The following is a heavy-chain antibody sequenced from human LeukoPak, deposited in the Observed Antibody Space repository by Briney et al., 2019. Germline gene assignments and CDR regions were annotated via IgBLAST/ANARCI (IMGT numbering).Heavy chain of an antibody. CDR3: ARLSPYLGSGSSAFPDDF. Sequence: SETLSLTCTVSGGPISSSPYYWGWIRQPPGKGLEWIGSISYSGSTFYNPSLKSRLTISVDASKNQFSLKLSSLTAADTAVFYCARLSPYLGSGSSAFPDDFWGQGTLVTVSS. CDR1: GGPISSSPYY. V-gene: IGHV4-39*01. J-gene: IGHJ4*02. CDR2: ISYSGST. D-gene: IGHD3-10*01.